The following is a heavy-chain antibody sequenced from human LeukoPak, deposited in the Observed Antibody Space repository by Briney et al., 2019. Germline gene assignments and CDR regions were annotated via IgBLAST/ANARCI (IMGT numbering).Heavy chain of an antibody. CDR2: IYHSGST. J-gene: IGHJ5*02. Sequence: SETLSLTCTVSGVSVSSGVDYWSWLRQPPGKGLEWIGYIYHSGSTNYNPSLKSRVTILVDTSNNQFSLKVTSVTAADTAVYYCARLNVYSSGWYPNWFDPWGQGTLVTVSS. V-gene: IGHV4-61*08. CDR3: ARLNVYSSGWYPNWFDP. D-gene: IGHD6-19*01. CDR1: GVSVSSGVDY.